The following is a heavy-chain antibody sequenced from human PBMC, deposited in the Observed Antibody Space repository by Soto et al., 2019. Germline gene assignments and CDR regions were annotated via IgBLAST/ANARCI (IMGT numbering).Heavy chain of an antibody. V-gene: IGHV3-30*18. J-gene: IGHJ4*02. Sequence: GGSLRLSCAASGFTFSSYGMHWVRQAPGKGLEWVAVISYDGSNKYYADSVKGRFTISRDNSKNTLYLQMNSLRAEDTAVYYCAKMLWGRYRYDLFEGYWGQGTLVTVYS. D-gene: IGHD3-16*02. CDR2: ISYDGSNK. CDR3: AKMLWGRYRYDLFEGY. CDR1: GFTFSSYG.